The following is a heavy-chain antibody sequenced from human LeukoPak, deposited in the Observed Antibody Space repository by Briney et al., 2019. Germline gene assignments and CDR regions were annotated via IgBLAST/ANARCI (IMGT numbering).Heavy chain of an antibody. CDR2: ISAYNGNT. D-gene: IGHD3-10*01. J-gene: IGHJ6*02. CDR3: ARVYYYGSGRDYYYGMDV. Sequence: SVKVSCKASGGTFSSYAISWVRQAPGQGLEWMGWISAYNGNTNYAQKFQGRVMITADKSTSTAYMELSSLRSEDTAVYYCARVYYYGSGRDYYYGMDVWGQGTTVTVSS. V-gene: IGHV1-69*10. CDR1: GGTFSSYA.